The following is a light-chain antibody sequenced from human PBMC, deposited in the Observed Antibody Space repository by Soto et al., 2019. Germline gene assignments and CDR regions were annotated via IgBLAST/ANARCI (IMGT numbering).Light chain of an antibody. CDR3: QQYGNLPLT. V-gene: IGKV3-15*01. Sequence: EVVMRQSPTTLSVSPGERATLSCRASQSVSSKLAWYQQKPGQAPRLLIYGASTRATGIPARFSGSGSGTEFTLTISSLQSEDFAVYYCQQYGNLPLTFGGGTKVDI. CDR2: GAS. CDR1: QSVSSK. J-gene: IGKJ4*01.